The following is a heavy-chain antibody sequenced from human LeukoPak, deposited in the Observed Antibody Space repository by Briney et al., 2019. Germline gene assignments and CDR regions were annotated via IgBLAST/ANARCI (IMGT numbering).Heavy chain of an antibody. CDR1: GFTVSSFE. Sequence: GGSLRLSCEASGFTVSSFEINWVRQAPGKGLEWVSYISSSGGTMDYADSVKGRFTISRDNAKNSLYLQMNSLRAEDTAVYYCARESAAAGADAFDIWGQGTMVTVSS. V-gene: IGHV3-48*03. CDR3: ARESAAAGADAFDI. D-gene: IGHD6-13*01. CDR2: ISSSGGTM. J-gene: IGHJ3*02.